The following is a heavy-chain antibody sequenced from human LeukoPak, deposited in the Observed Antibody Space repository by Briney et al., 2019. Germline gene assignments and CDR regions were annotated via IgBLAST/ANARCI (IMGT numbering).Heavy chain of an antibody. D-gene: IGHD2-2*02. Sequence: SETLSLTCAVYGGSLSGYYWSGFRQPPGKGLECIREINHSGSTNYNPSLKSRVTISIDTSKNQFSLKLSSVTAADTAVYYCAREGEYCSSTSCYKPWGQGTLVTVSS. CDR2: INHSGST. V-gene: IGHV4-34*01. J-gene: IGHJ5*02. CDR3: AREGEYCSSTSCYKP. CDR1: GGSLSGYY.